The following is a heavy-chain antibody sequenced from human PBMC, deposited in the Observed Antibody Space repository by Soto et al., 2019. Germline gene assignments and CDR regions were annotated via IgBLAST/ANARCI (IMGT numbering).Heavy chain of an antibody. J-gene: IGHJ3*02. D-gene: IGHD3-22*01. Sequence: QVQLVQSGAEVKKPGSSVKVSCKASGGTFSSYAISWVRQAPGQGLEWMGGIIPIFGTANYAQKFQGRVMITADKSTSTAYMELSSLRSEDTAVYYCARTYYYDRSGRDVDAFDIWGQGTMVTVSS. CDR2: IIPIFGTA. CDR1: GGTFSSYA. V-gene: IGHV1-69*06. CDR3: ARTYYYDRSGRDVDAFDI.